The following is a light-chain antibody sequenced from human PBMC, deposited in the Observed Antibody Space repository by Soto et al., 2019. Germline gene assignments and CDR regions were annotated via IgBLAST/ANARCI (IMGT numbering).Light chain of an antibody. J-gene: IGLJ1*01. CDR1: SSNIENNY. CDR3: ATWDGSLSGGV. CDR2: EDN. V-gene: IGLV1-51*02. Sequence: QSLLTQPPSVSAAPGQKVTISCSGSSSNIENNYVSWYRQLPGTAPKLLIYEDNKRPSGIPDRFSGSKSGTSATLGITGLETGDEADYYCATWDGSLSGGVFGTGSKVTVL.